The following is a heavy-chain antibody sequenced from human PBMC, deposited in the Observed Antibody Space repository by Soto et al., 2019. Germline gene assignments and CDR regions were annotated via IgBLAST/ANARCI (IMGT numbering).Heavy chain of an antibody. CDR2: IYYSGST. Sequence: SETLSLTCTVSGGSISSGGYYWSWIREHPGKGLEWIGYIYYSGSTYYNPSLKSRVTISVDTSKNQFSLKLSSVTAADTAVYYCARYCSGGSCYLGPYWGQGTLVTVSS. CDR3: ARYCSGGSCYLGPY. J-gene: IGHJ4*02. CDR1: GGSISSGGYY. V-gene: IGHV4-31*03. D-gene: IGHD2-15*01.